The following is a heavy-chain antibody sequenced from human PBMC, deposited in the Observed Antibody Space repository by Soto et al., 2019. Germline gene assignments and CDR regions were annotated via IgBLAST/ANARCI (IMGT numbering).Heavy chain of an antibody. V-gene: IGHV1-69*02. J-gene: IGHJ6*02. CDR1: GGTFSSYT. D-gene: IGHD5-12*01. CDR3: ARGGYDWGGLYYYYYGMDV. CDR2: IIPILGIA. Sequence: SVKVSCKASGGTFSSYTISWVRQAPGQGLEWMGRIIPILGIANYAQKFQGRVTITADKSTSTAYMELSSLRSEDTAVYYCARGGYDWGGLYYYYYGMDVWGQGTMVTVSS.